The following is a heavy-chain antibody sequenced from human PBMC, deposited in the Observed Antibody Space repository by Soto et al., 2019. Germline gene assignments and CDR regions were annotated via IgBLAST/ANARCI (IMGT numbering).Heavy chain of an antibody. Sequence: EVQLAESGGGLVQSGGSLRLSCAASGFTFSDYWMNWVRQARGKGLEWVASIREDGGETHYVDSVKGRFTISRDNARKSLYLQMNNLRVEDTAVYYCARHVEICVGNDCHRHFDSWGQGTLVTVSS. CDR2: IREDGGET. V-gene: IGHV3-7*03. CDR3: ARHVEICVGNDCHRHFDS. D-gene: IGHD5-12*01. CDR1: GFTFSDYW. J-gene: IGHJ4*02.